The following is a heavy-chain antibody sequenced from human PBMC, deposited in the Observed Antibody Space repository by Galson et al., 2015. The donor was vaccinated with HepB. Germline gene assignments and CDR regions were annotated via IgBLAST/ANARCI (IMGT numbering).Heavy chain of an antibody. Sequence: ETLSLTCAVYGGSFSGYYWSWIRQPPGKGLEWIGEINHSGSTNYNPSLKSRVTISVDTSKNQFSLKLSSVTAADTAVYYCARCGYSYGSGSHWYFDLWGRGTLVTVSS. CDR2: INHSGST. CDR3: ARCGYSYGSGSHWYFDL. V-gene: IGHV4-34*01. CDR1: GGSFSGYY. D-gene: IGHD5-18*01. J-gene: IGHJ2*01.